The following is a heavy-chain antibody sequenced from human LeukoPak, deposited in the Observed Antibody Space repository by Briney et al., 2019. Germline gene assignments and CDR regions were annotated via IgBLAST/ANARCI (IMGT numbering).Heavy chain of an antibody. D-gene: IGHD3-22*01. CDR3: AKVGIRISLIVVVFTTADDWYFDL. CDR2: ISGSGGST. V-gene: IGHV3-23*01. Sequence: GGSLRLSRAASGFTFSSYAMSWVRQAPGKGLEWVSAISGSGGSTYYADSVKGRFTISRDNSKNTLYLQMDSLRAEDTAVYYCAKVGIRISLIVVVFTTADDWYFDLWGRGTLVTVSS. CDR1: GFTFSSYA. J-gene: IGHJ2*01.